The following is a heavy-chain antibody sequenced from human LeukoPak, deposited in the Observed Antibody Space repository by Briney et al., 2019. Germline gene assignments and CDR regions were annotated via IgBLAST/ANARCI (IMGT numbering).Heavy chain of an antibody. V-gene: IGHV4-59*08. CDR3: ARHVYGSGARSPFDP. J-gene: IGHJ5*02. D-gene: IGHD3-10*01. CDR1: GGSISSYY. Sequence: SETLSLTCTVPGGSISSYYWSWIRQPPGKGLEWIGYIYYSGSTNYNPSLKSRVTISVDTSKNQFSLKLSSVTAADTAVYYFARHVYGSGARSPFDPWGQGTLVTVSS. CDR2: IYYSGST.